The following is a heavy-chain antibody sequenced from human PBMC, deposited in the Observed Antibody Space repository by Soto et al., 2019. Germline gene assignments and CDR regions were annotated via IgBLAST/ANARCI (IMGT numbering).Heavy chain of an antibody. J-gene: IGHJ3*02. CDR3: ARRLGTTGTVGAFDI. V-gene: IGHV5-51*01. CDR2: IYPGGSDS. D-gene: IGHD1-1*01. Sequence: PGESLNISDKGSGYSFTSYWLGWVLQMTGKGLEWMGIIYPGGSDSRYRPSFQGQVTISADKSISTAYLQWSSLKASDTAMYYCARRLGTTGTVGAFDIWGQGTMVTVSS. CDR1: GYSFTSYW.